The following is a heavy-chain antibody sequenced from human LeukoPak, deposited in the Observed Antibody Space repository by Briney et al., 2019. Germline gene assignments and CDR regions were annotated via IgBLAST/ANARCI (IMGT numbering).Heavy chain of an antibody. Sequence: PWASVKVSCKASGYTFTSYGISWVRQAPGQGLEWMGWISAYNGNTNYAQKLQGRVTMTTDTSTSTAYMELRSLRSDDTAVYYCARVFMVRGVIRKNDYWGQGTLVTVSS. CDR3: ARVFMVRGVIRKNDY. V-gene: IGHV1-18*01. J-gene: IGHJ4*02. CDR2: ISAYNGNT. CDR1: GYTFTSYG. D-gene: IGHD3-10*01.